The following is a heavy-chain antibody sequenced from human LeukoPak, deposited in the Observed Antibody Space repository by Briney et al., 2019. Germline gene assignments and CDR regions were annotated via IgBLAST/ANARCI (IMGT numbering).Heavy chain of an antibody. CDR3: ATERVSSDAFAF. Sequence: GGSLRLSCAASGFTFRTYGMHWVRQAPGKGLERVAYIRSDGKYKPYADSVKGRFTISRDNSKNTMYLQMNSLRVDDTAVYYCATERVSSDAFAFWGQGTKVTVFS. D-gene: IGHD5/OR15-5a*01. V-gene: IGHV3-30*02. CDR2: IRSDGKYK. CDR1: GFTFRTYG. J-gene: IGHJ3*01.